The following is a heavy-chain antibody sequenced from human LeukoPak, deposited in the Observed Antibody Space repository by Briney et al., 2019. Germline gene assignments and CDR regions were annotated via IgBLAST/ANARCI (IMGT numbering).Heavy chain of an antibody. V-gene: IGHV3-21*01. J-gene: IGHJ5*02. D-gene: IGHD2-2*01. CDR3: AREPRYCSSTSCGNNWFDP. Sequence: PGGPLRLSCAASVITFSSYSMNLVRQAPGKGLYWVSSICSCSSYIYYADSVKGRFTISRDNAKNSLYLQMNSLRAEDTAVYYCAREPRYCSSTSCGNNWFDPWGQGTLVTVSS. CDR1: VITFSSYS. CDR2: ICSCSSYI.